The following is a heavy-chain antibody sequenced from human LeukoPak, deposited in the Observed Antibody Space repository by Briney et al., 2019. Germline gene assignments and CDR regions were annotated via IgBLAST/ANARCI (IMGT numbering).Heavy chain of an antibody. CDR1: GGTFSSYA. V-gene: IGHV1-69*01. Sequence: AVKVSCKASGGTFSSYAISWVRQAPGQGLEWMGGIIPIFGTANYAQKFQGRVTITADESTSTAYMELSSLRSEDTAVYYCARAELYCSSTSCPTDYYYYYMDVWGKGTTVTVSS. J-gene: IGHJ6*03. CDR2: IIPIFGTA. CDR3: ARAELYCSSTSCPTDYYYYYMDV. D-gene: IGHD2-2*01.